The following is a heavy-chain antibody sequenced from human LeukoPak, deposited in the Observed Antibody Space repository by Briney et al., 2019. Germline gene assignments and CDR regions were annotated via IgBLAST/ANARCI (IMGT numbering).Heavy chain of an antibody. J-gene: IGHJ4*02. V-gene: IGHV4-4*02. Sequence: SETLSLTCAVSGGSISGSNWSSWVRQPPGKGLEWIGEIYHSGSTNYNPSLKSRVTMSVDKSKNQFSLKLSSVTAADTAVYYCARLYSSSWTFDYWGQGTLVSVSS. D-gene: IGHD6-13*01. CDR2: IYHSGST. CDR3: ARLYSSSWTFDY. CDR1: GGSISGSNW.